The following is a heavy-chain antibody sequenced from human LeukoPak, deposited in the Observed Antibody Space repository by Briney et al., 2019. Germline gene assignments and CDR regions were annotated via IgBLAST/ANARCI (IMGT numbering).Heavy chain of an antibody. CDR2: IYYSGTTYT. CDR1: GGSISPSNPY. J-gene: IGHJ5*02. V-gene: IGHV4-39*01. CDR3: ARHTMVRGVLTWFDP. D-gene: IGHD3-10*01. Sequence: SETLSLTCTVSGGSISPSNPYWGWIRQPPGKGLEWIGSIYYSGTTYTYYNPSLKSRVTISIDTSKNQFSLKLSFVIAADTAVYYCARHTMVRGVLTWFDPWGQGTLVTVSS.